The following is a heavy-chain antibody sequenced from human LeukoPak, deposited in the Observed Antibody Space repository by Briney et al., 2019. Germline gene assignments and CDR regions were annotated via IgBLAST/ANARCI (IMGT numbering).Heavy chain of an antibody. J-gene: IGHJ5*02. CDR1: GFTLSSYW. Sequence: GGSLRLSCAASGFTLSSYWMNWVRQAPGKGLEWISYITSSSSTIYYGDSVKGRFTISRDNAKNSLYLQMNSLRDEDTAVYYCARGTSPFDPWGRGTLVTVSS. CDR3: ARGTSPFDP. CDR2: ITSSSSTI. V-gene: IGHV3-48*02.